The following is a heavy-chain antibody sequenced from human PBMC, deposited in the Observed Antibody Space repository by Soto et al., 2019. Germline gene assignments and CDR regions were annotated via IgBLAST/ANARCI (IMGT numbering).Heavy chain of an antibody. J-gene: IGHJ4*02. D-gene: IGHD3-9*01. CDR1: GYTFTNYD. Sequence: QVQLVQSGAEVKKPGASVKVSCKASGYTFTNYDINWVRHAPGQGLEWMGWMNPNSGNTGYAQKFQGRVTMTRDTSINTAYMELSSLRSEDTAVYYCVRLPDNVDVLTGRSGYNDYWGQGTLVTVSS. V-gene: IGHV1-8*01. CDR2: MNPNSGNT. CDR3: VRLPDNVDVLTGRSGYNDY.